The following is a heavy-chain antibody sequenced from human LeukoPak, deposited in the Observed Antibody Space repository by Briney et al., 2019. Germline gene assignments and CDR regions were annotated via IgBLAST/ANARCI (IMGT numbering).Heavy chain of an antibody. CDR2: MNPNSGNT. V-gene: IGHV1-8*03. Sequence: ASVKVSCKVSGYTLTELSMHWVRQAPGKGLEWMGWMNPNSGNTGYAQKFQGRVTITRNTSISTAYMELSSLRSEDTAVYYCARSGNYDGSGYPYWGQGTLVTVSS. J-gene: IGHJ4*02. CDR1: GYTLTELS. D-gene: IGHD3-22*01. CDR3: ARSGNYDGSGYPY.